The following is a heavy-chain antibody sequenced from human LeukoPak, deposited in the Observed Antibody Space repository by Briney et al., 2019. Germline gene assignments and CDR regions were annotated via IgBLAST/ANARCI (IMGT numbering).Heavy chain of an antibody. CDR3: ARGTYYYDSSGYSDFDY. D-gene: IGHD3-22*01. V-gene: IGHV1-2*02. J-gene: IGHJ4*02. CDR1: GYTFTGYY. Sequence: GASVKVSCKASGYTFTGYYMHWVRQAPGQGLEWMGWINPNSGGTNYAQKFQGRVTTTRDTSISTAYMELSRLRSDDTAVYYCARGTYYYDSSGYSDFDYWGQGTLVTVSS. CDR2: INPNSGGT.